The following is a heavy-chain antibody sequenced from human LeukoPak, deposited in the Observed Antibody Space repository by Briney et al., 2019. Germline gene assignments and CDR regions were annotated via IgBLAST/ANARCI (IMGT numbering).Heavy chain of an antibody. J-gene: IGHJ4*02. CDR1: GYTFTGYY. CDR2: INPNSGGT. D-gene: IGHD3-10*01. CDR3: ARGLPDRYYYGSGSYLDY. V-gene: IGHV1-2*02. Sequence: ASVKVSCKASGYTFTGYYMHRVRQAPGQGLEWMGWINPNSGGTNYAQKFQGRVTMTRDTSISTAYMELSRLRSDDTAVYYCARGLPDRYYYGSGSYLDYWGQGTLVTVSS.